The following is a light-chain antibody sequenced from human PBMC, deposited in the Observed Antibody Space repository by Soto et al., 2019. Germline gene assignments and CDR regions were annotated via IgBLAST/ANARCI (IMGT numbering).Light chain of an antibody. V-gene: IGLV1-44*01. Sequence: QSVLTQPPSVSGAPGQRVTISCTGSNSNIGAGHAAQWYQQPPGTTPKLLIYSNNQRPSGVPDRFSGSKSGTSASLAISGLQSEDEADYYCAAWDDSLNGYVFGTGTKLTVL. CDR2: SNN. CDR3: AAWDDSLNGYV. J-gene: IGLJ1*01. CDR1: NSNIGAGHA.